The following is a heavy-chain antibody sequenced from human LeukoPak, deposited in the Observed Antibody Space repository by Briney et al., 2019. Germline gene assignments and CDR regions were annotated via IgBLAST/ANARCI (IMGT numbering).Heavy chain of an antibody. J-gene: IGHJ4*02. CDR3: ARSTYSSSSARLWSSSWHYFDY. CDR1: GYTFTGYY. Sequence: ASVKVSCKASGYTFTGYYMHWVRQAPGQGREWMGWINPNSGGTNYAQKFQGRVTMTRDTSISTAYMELSRLRSDDPAVYYCARSTYSSSSARLWSSSWHYFDYWGQGTLVTVSS. V-gene: IGHV1-2*02. CDR2: INPNSGGT. D-gene: IGHD6-6*01.